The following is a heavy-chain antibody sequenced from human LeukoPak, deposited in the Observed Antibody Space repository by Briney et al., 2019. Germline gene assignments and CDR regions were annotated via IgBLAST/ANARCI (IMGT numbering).Heavy chain of an antibody. V-gene: IGHV3-30*02. CDR3: ARDQEHCYYMDV. CDR2: IRYHGSDK. Sequence: EGSLRLSCAASGFTFSRYSMNWVRQAPGKGLDWVAFIRYHGSDKYYADSVKGRFTISRDNSKNTLYLQMNSLRAEDTAVYYCARDQEHCYYMDVWGKGTTVTVSS. J-gene: IGHJ6*03. D-gene: IGHD1-1*01. CDR1: GFTFSRYS.